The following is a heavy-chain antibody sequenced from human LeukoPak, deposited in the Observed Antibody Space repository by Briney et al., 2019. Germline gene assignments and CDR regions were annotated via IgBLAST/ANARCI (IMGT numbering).Heavy chain of an antibody. J-gene: IGHJ1*01. V-gene: IGHV1-69*01. CDR1: GGTFSSYA. D-gene: IGHD3-22*01. Sequence: SVKVSCKASGGTFSSYAISWVRQAPGQGLEWMGGIIPIFGTANYAQKFQGRVTITADESTSTAYMELSSLRSEDTAVYYCASRGEGQYYYDSNEHWGQGTLVTVSS. CDR3: ASRGEGQYYYDSNEH. CDR2: IIPIFGTA.